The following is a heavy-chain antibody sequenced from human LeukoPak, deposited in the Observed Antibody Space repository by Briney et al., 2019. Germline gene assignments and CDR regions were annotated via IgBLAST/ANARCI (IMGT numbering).Heavy chain of an antibody. J-gene: IGHJ6*03. V-gene: IGHV3-66*02. Sequence: GGSLRLSCAASGFTVSSNYISWVRQAPGKGLEWVSVIYSGGSTYYADSVKGRFTISRDNSKNTLYLQMNSLRAEDTAVYYCARVSRYYYYMDVWGKGTTVTVSS. CDR1: GFTVSSNY. D-gene: IGHD1-1*01. CDR3: ARVSRYYYYMDV. CDR2: IYSGGST.